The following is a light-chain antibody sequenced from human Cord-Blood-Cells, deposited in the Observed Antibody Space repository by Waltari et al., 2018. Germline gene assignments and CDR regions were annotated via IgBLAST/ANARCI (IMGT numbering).Light chain of an antibody. V-gene: IGLV2-11*01. CDR1: SSDVGGYNY. J-gene: IGLJ2*01. Sequence: PRSVSGSPGQSVTISCTGTSSDVGGYNYISWYQQHPGKAPKLMIYDVSKRPSGVPDRFSGSKSGNTASLTISGLQAEDEADYYCCSYAGSYTVVLGGGTKLTVL. CDR2: DVS. CDR3: CSYAGSYTVV.